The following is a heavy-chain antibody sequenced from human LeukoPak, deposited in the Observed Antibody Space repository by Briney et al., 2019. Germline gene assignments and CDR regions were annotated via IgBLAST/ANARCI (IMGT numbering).Heavy chain of an antibody. D-gene: IGHD3-22*01. Sequence: GGSLRLSCAASGFTFSSYAMHWVRQAPGKGLEWVAVISYDGSNKYYADSVKGRFTISRDNSKNTLYLQMNSLRAEDTAVYYCARASGGYYDSFAFDIWGQGTMVTVSS. J-gene: IGHJ3*02. CDR2: ISYDGSNK. CDR3: ARASGGYYDSFAFDI. V-gene: IGHV3-30*14. CDR1: GFTFSSYA.